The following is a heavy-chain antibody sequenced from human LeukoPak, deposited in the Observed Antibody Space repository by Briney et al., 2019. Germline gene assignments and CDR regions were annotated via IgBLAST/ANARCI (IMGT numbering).Heavy chain of an antibody. Sequence: SETLSLTCTVSGGSISSSSYYWGWIRQPPGKGLEWIGNIYYSGSTYYNPSLKSRVTMSVDTSKNQFSLKLTSVTAADTAVYYCARLPAYCSTTSCSFDSWGQGTLVAVSS. CDR3: ARLPAYCSTTSCSFDS. D-gene: IGHD2-2*01. V-gene: IGHV4-39*01. J-gene: IGHJ4*02. CDR2: IYYSGST. CDR1: GGSISSSSYY.